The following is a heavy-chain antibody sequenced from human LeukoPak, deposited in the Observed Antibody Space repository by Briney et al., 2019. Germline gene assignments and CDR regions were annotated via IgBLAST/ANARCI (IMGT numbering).Heavy chain of an antibody. CDR2: FSSSSSTI. D-gene: IGHD1-26*01. Sequence: GGSLRLSCAASGFTFSSYSMNWVRQTPGWGLGWDSYFSSSSSTISYAESVKRRFTIPSHKPKHSVYLQMDSLGDGDTVVYYCARAALEIVGIDYWGQRPLVTVSS. V-gene: IGHV3-48*02. CDR3: ARAALEIVGIDY. J-gene: IGHJ4*02. CDR1: GFTFSSYS.